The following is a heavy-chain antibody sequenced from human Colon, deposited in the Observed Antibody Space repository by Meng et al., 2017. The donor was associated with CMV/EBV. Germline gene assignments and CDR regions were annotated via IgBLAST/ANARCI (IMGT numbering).Heavy chain of an antibody. CDR2: FNPEDGER. J-gene: IGHJ4*02. V-gene: IGHV1-24*01. Sequence: ASVKVSRKVSGYTLTELSIHWVRQAPGKGLEWMGGFNPEDGERVYAQKFQGRVTMTDDTSTDTAYMELSSLRFEDTAVYYCASERLGAAAISLDYWGQGTPVTVSS. CDR1: GYTLTELS. CDR3: ASERLGAAAISLDY. D-gene: IGHD6-13*01.